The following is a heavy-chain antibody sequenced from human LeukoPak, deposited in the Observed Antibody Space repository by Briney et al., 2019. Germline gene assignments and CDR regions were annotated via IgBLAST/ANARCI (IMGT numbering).Heavy chain of an antibody. CDR2: ISWNSGSI. Sequence: GGSLRLSCAASGFTFDDYAMHWVRQAPEKGLEWVSGISWNSGSIGYADSVKGRFTISRDNAKNSLYLQMNSLRAEDMALYYCAKDMGDTAMVLDVWGKGTTVTVSS. J-gene: IGHJ6*04. CDR1: GFTFDDYA. V-gene: IGHV3-9*03. CDR3: AKDMGDTAMVLDV. D-gene: IGHD5-18*01.